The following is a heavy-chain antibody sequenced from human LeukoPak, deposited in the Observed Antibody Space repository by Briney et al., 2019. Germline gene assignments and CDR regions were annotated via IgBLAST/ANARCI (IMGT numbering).Heavy chain of an antibody. CDR2: INHSGST. Sequence: SETLSLTCAVYGGSFSGYYWSWIRQPPGKGLEWIGEINHSGSTYYNPSLKSRVTISVDTSKNQFSLKLSSVTAADTAVYYCARGRVYSYGSRPFDYWGQGTLVTVSS. CDR1: GGSFSGYY. CDR3: ARGRVYSYGSRPFDY. D-gene: IGHD5-18*01. V-gene: IGHV4-34*01. J-gene: IGHJ4*02.